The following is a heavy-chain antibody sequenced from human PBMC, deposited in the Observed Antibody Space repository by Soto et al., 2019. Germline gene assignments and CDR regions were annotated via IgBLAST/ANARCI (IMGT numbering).Heavy chain of an antibody. CDR2: INHSGST. CDR1: GGSFSGYY. Sequence: PSETLSLTCAVYGGSFSGYYGSWIRQPPGKGLEWIGEINHSGSTNYNPSLKSRVTISVDTSKNQFSLKLRSVTAADMAVYHCARYSGCYGSFVDYWGQGTRVTVSS. CDR3: ARYSGCYGSFVDY. J-gene: IGHJ4*02. V-gene: IGHV4-34*01. D-gene: IGHD6-19*01.